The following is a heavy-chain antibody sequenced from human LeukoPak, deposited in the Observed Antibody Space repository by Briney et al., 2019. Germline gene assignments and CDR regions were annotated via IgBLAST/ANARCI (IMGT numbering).Heavy chain of an antibody. CDR3: ARDGGPADYDIWSAYYDY. V-gene: IGHV3-11*04. D-gene: IGHD3-3*01. CDR1: GFTYSVYY. Sequence: PGGSLRLSCAASGFTYSVYYMSWIRHAPGKGLEWVSYISGSGSTMYYADSVKGRFTISRDNAKNSLYLQMNSLRAEDTAVYYCARDGGPADYDIWSAYYDYWGQGALVTVSS. CDR2: ISGSGSTM. J-gene: IGHJ4*02.